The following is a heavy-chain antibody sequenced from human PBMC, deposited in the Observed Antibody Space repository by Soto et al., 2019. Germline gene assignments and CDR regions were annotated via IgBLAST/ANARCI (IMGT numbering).Heavy chain of an antibody. Sequence: SETLCLTCGVSGGSIGSSNVWSWVRQPPGKGLEWIGEIYHSGSTNYNPSLKSRVTISVDTSKNQLSLRVNSVTAADTAVYYCASTKKWLAFDYWGQGALVTVSS. CDR2: IYHSGST. J-gene: IGHJ4*02. CDR1: GGSIGSSNV. V-gene: IGHV4-4*02. D-gene: IGHD6-19*01. CDR3: ASTKKWLAFDY.